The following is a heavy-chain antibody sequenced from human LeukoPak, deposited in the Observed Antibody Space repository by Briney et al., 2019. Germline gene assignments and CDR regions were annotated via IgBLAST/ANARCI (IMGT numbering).Heavy chain of an antibody. D-gene: IGHD2-15*01. Sequence: SGTLSLTCAVSGGSISSSNWWSWVRQPPGKGLEWIGEIYHSGSTNYNPSLKSRVTISVDKSKNQFSLKLSSVTAADTAVYYCASRRPYCSGGSCFRDYWGQGTLVTVSS. J-gene: IGHJ4*02. V-gene: IGHV4-4*02. CDR2: IYHSGST. CDR1: GGSISSSNW. CDR3: ASRRPYCSGGSCFRDY.